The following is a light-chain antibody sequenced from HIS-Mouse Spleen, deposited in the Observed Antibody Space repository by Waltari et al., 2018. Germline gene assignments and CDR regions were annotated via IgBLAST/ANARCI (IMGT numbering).Light chain of an antibody. V-gene: IGLV2-14*01. CDR2: EVS. J-gene: IGLJ1*01. Sequence: QSALTQPASVSGSPGQSITISCTGTSIDVGGYNYFSWYQQHPVKAPKLMIYEVSNRPSGVSNRFSGSKSGNTASLTISGLQAEDEADYYCSSYTSSSTPYVFGTGTKVTVL. CDR3: SSYTSSSTPYV. CDR1: SIDVGGYNY.